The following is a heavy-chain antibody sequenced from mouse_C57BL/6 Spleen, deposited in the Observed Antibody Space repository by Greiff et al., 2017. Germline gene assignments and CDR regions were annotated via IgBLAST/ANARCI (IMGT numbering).Heavy chain of an antibody. CDR2: FYPGSGSI. Sequence: VKLQESGAELVKPGASVKLSCKASGYTFTEYTIHWVKQRSGQGLEWIGWFYPGSGSIKYNEKFKDKATLTADKSSSTVYMELSRLTSEDSAVYFCARDEDGYYSTPYAMDYWGQGTSVTVSS. D-gene: IGHD2-5*01. CDR3: ARDEDGYYSTPYAMDY. J-gene: IGHJ4*01. CDR1: GYTFTEYT. V-gene: IGHV1-62-2*01.